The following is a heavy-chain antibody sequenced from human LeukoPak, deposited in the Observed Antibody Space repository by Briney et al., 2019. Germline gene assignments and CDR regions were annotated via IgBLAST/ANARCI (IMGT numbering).Heavy chain of an antibody. CDR3: ARARYPMREIEFDY. CDR2: ISAYNGTT. D-gene: IGHD1-1*01. CDR1: GYTFTSYG. Sequence: ASVKVSCKASGYTFTSYGISWVRQAPGQGLEWMGWISAYNGTTNYAQKLQGRVTMTTDTSTSTAYMELRSLRSDDTAVYYCARARYPMREIEFDYWGQGTLVTVSS. V-gene: IGHV1-18*01. J-gene: IGHJ4*02.